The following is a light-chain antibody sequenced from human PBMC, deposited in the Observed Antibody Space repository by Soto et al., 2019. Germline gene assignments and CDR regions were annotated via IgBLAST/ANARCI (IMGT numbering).Light chain of an antibody. CDR3: QQLSSYPLT. CDR2: AAS. Sequence: DIQLTQSPSFLSASVGDRVTITCRASQGISSHLAWYQQKPGKAPKLLIYAASTLQSGVPSRFSGSGSGTEFTLTISSLQPEDFAIFYCQQLSSYPLTFGGGTKVEIK. J-gene: IGKJ4*01. CDR1: QGISSH. V-gene: IGKV1-9*01.